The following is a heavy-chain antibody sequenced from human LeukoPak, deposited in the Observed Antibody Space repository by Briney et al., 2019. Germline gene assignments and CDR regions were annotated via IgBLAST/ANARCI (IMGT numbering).Heavy chain of an antibody. CDR1: GFTFSSYW. CDR3: ARGASDYDFWSGANWFDP. Sequence: GGSLRLSCAASGFTFSSYWMHWVRQAPGKRLVWISRINSDGSSTSYADSVKGRFTISRDNAKNTLYLQMNSLRAEDTAVYYCARGASDYDFWSGANWFDPWGQGTLVTVSS. D-gene: IGHD3-3*01. V-gene: IGHV3-74*01. CDR2: INSDGSST. J-gene: IGHJ5*02.